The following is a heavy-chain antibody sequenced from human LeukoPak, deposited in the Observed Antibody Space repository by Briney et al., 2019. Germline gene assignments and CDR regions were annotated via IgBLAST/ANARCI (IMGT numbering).Heavy chain of an antibody. CDR3: ARRLDGYKEYYFDY. CDR1: GSSFTSYW. Sequence: GESLQISCKGSGSSFTSYWIGWVRRLPGKGLEWMEIIYPGDSDTRYSPSFQGQVTISADKSISTAYLQWSSLKASDTAMYYCARRLDGYKEYYFDYGGQGTLVTVSS. CDR2: IYPGDSDT. D-gene: IGHD5-24*01. J-gene: IGHJ4*02. V-gene: IGHV5-51*01.